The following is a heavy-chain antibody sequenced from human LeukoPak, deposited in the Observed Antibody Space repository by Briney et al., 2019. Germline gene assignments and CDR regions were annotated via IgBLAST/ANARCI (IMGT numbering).Heavy chain of an antibody. J-gene: IGHJ6*03. CDR1: GGSISSGSYY. Sequence: SRTLSLTCTVSGGSISSGSYYWSWIRQPAGKGLEWIGRIYTSGSTNYNPSLKSRVTISVDTSKNQFSLKLSSVTAADTAVYYCARVAAAGSYYYYYMDVWGKGTTVTVSS. V-gene: IGHV4-61*02. CDR2: IYTSGST. CDR3: ARVAAAGSYYYYYMDV. D-gene: IGHD6-13*01.